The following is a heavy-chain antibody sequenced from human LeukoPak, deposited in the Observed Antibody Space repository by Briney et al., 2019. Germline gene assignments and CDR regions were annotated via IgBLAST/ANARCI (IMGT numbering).Heavy chain of an antibody. CDR3: AKESRSYYYDSSGSIQH. Sequence: PGGSLRLSCAASGFTFSSCAMSWVRQAPGKGLEWVSAIGGGSIVTYYADSVKGRFTISRDNPKNTLYLQMNSLRAEDTAVYYCAKESRSYYYDSSGSIQHWGQGTLVTVSS. J-gene: IGHJ1*01. V-gene: IGHV3-23*01. CDR2: IGGGSIVT. CDR1: GFTFSSCA. D-gene: IGHD3-22*01.